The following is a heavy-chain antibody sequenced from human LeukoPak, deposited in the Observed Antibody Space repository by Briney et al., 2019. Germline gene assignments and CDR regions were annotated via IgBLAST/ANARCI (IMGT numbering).Heavy chain of an antibody. CDR1: GFTFTSYT. V-gene: IGHV3-21*01. D-gene: IGHD2-2*01. CDR2: ISSTSSYI. CDR3: ARVAGYCSSTSNCYSDY. Sequence: GGSLRLSCAASGFTFTSYTMNWVRQAPGKGLEWVSSISSTSSYIYYTDSVKGRFTISRDNAKNSLYLQMNSLRAEDTAVYYCARVAGYCSSTSNCYSDYWGQGTLVTVSS. J-gene: IGHJ4*02.